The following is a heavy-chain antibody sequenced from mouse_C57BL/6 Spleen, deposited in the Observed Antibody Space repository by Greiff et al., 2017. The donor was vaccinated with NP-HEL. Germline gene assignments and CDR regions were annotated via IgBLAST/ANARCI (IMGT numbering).Heavy chain of an antibody. CDR1: GYTFTSYG. CDR3: ARSILRFWYFDG. Sequence: QVQLQQSGAELARPGASVKLSCKASGYTFTSYGISWVKQRTGQGLEWIGEICPRSGNPSYNEKFKGKATLTADKSSSTAYMELRSLTSEDSAVYSCARSILRFWYFDGWGTGTTVTGSS. V-gene: IGHV1-81*01. J-gene: IGHJ1*03. D-gene: IGHD1-1*01. CDR2: ICPRSGNP.